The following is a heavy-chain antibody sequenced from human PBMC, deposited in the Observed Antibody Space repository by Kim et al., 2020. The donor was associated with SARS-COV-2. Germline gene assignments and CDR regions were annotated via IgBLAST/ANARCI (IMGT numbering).Heavy chain of an antibody. Sequence: GGSLRLSCAASGFTFSSYAMSWVRQAPGKGLEWVSAISGSGGSTYYADSVKGRFTISRDNSKNTLYLQMNSLRAEDTAVYYCAKFGSKTAAGTAYGMDVWGQGTTVTVSS. CDR3: AKFGSKTAAGTAYGMDV. CDR2: ISGSGGST. D-gene: IGHD6-13*01. CDR1: GFTFSSYA. J-gene: IGHJ6*02. V-gene: IGHV3-23*01.